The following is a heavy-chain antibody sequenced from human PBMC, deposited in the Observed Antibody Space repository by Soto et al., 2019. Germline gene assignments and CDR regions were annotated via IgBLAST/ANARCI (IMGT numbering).Heavy chain of an antibody. J-gene: IGHJ4*02. CDR3: ARRIVATIYYFDY. V-gene: IGHV4-31*03. CDR2: IDYSGST. CDR1: GGSISSGGYY. D-gene: IGHD5-12*01. Sequence: QVQLQESGPGLVKPSQTLSLTCTVSGGSISSGGYYWSWIPQHPGKGLEWIAYIDYSGSTYYNPSLQSRVTISVDTSKTQFSLKLSSVTAADPAVYYCARRIVATIYYFDYWGQGTLVTVSS.